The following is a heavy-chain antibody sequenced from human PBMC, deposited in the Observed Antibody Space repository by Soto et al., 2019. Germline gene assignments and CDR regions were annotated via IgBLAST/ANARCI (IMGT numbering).Heavy chain of an antibody. CDR3: ARDKITGLFDY. D-gene: IGHD2-8*02. J-gene: IGHJ4*02. CDR2: INPGGST. Sequence: SETLSLTCAVYGGSFSGYYWNWIRQPPGTGLEWIGEINPGGSTYYNPSLKSRVTISVDTSKNQFSLKLTSVTAADTAVYYCARDKITGLFDYWGQGTLVTVSS. CDR1: GGSFSGYY. V-gene: IGHV4-34*01.